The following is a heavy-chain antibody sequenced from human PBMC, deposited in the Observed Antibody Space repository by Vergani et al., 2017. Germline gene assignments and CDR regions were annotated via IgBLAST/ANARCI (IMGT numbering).Heavy chain of an antibody. D-gene: IGHD6-13*01. CDR1: NDSVSNTFYY. Sequence: QVQLQESGPGLVKPSETLSHTCTVSNDSVSNTFYYWGWIRQTPGKGLEWIGSIYHSGSTSYNPSLKSRVTISVDTSRNQFSLKLTSVTAADTAVYYCARGSRAEGGSGPDKWGQGTLVTVSS. V-gene: IGHV4-39*07. CDR2: IYHSGST. J-gene: IGHJ4*02. CDR3: ARGSRAEGGSGPDK.